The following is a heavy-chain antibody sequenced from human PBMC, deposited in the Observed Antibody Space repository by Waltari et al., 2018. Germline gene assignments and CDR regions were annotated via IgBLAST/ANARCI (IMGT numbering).Heavy chain of an antibody. CDR1: GGSFSGYY. D-gene: IGHD6-13*01. Sequence: QVQLQQWGAGLLKPSETLSLTCAVYGGSFSGYYWSWIRQPPGKGLEWIGEINHSGSTNYNPSLKSRVTISVDTSKNQFSLKLSSVTAADTAVYYCARDRSSSWPARAAFDIWGQGTMVTVSS. CDR2: INHSGST. V-gene: IGHV4-34*02. J-gene: IGHJ3*02. CDR3: ARDRSSSWPARAAFDI.